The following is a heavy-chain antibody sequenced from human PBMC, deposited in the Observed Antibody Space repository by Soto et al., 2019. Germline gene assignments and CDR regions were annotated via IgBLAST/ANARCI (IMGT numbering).Heavy chain of an antibody. J-gene: IGHJ4*02. V-gene: IGHV1-3*01. CDR2: INAGNGNT. Sequence: ASVKVSCKASGYTFTSYAIHWVRQAPGQRLEWMGWINAGNGNTKYSQKFQGRVTITRETSASTAYMELSSLRSEDTAVYYCARHRVWFGELLYYFDYWGQGTLVTVYS. CDR3: ARHRVWFGELLYYFDY. CDR1: GYTFTSYA. D-gene: IGHD3-10*01.